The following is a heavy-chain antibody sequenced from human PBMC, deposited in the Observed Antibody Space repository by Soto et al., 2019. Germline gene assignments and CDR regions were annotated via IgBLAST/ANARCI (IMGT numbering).Heavy chain of an antibody. D-gene: IGHD3-10*01. CDR2: IYWDDDK. J-gene: IGHJ2*01. V-gene: IGHV2-5*02. CDR1: GFSLSSSGVG. CDR3: ARHYGSGKNHLWYFAL. Sequence: QITLKESGPTLVKPTQTLTLTCTLSGFSLSSSGVGVGWIRQPPGKALERLALIYWDDDKRYSPSLKSRLTITKDTSTPQVALTMTHAPPVDRAPYCWARHYGSGKNHLWYFALWGRGTLGPVSS.